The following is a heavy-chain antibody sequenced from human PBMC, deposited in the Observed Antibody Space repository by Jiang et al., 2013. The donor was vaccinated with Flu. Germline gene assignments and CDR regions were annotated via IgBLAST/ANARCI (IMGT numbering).Heavy chain of an antibody. CDR1: GYSFTSYT. J-gene: IGHJ4*02. CDR3: ARRSPTDI. CDR2: INPNNGIP. Sequence: VQSGSELKKTGASVIISCKASGYSFTSYTMNWVRQAPGQGLEWMGWINPNNGIPTYAQDFTGRFVFSLDISVSTAYLQISSLKAEDTAVYYCARRSPTDIWGRGNPGHRLL. D-gene: IGHD4-17*01. V-gene: IGHV7-4-1*02.